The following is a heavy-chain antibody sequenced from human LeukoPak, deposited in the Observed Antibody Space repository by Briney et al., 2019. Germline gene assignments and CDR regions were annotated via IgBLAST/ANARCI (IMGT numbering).Heavy chain of an antibody. CDR3: ARAENIAVAGIVYYYYYYMDV. J-gene: IGHJ6*03. Sequence: GSLRLSCAASGFTFSTYSMSWVRQPPGKGLEWIGEINHSGSTNYNASLKSRVTISVDTSKNQFSLKLSSVTAADTAVYYCARAENIAVAGIVYYYYYYMDVWAKGTTVTISS. CDR1: GFTFSTYS. CDR2: INHSGST. V-gene: IGHV4-34*01. D-gene: IGHD6-19*01.